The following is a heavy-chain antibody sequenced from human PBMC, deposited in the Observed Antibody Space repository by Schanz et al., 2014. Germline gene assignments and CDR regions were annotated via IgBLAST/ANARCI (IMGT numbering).Heavy chain of an antibody. CDR2: ISGSSRTI. CDR3: ARGGPAYYFDD. J-gene: IGHJ4*02. CDR1: GFTFSSYS. V-gene: IGHV3-48*04. Sequence: EVQLVESGGGLVQPGGSLRLSCAASGFTFSSYSMNWVRQAPGKGLEWVSYISGSSRTIYYADSVKGRFTISRDNAKNTLFLQMNSLRAEDTAVYYCARGGPAYYFDDWGQGTLVTVSS.